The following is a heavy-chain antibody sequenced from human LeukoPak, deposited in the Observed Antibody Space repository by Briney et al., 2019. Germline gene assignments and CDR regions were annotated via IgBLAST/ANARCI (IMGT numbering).Heavy chain of an antibody. V-gene: IGHV3-48*02. CDR3: ARMHYFDY. J-gene: IGHJ4*02. CDR1: GFTFSTYS. CDR2: ISSSSSTI. Sequence: AGGSLRLACAASGFTFSTYSMNWVRQVPGMGLEWVSYISSSSSTIFYADSVKGRFTISRDNAKNSLYLQMNSLRDDDTAVYYFARMHYFDYWGQGTLVTVSS.